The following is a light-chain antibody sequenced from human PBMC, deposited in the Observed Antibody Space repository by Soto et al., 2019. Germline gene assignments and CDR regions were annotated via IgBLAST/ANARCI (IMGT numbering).Light chain of an antibody. CDR1: SNDIGAYKY. Sequence: QSALTQPASVSGSPGQSITISCTGSSNDIGAYKYVSWYQQYPGKAHKLIIFEVSNRPSGVSNRFSGSKSGNTASLTIAGLQAEDEADYHCSSYTTGSTLYVFGGGTKLTVL. CDR3: SSYTTGSTLYV. CDR2: EVS. V-gene: IGLV2-14*01. J-gene: IGLJ1*01.